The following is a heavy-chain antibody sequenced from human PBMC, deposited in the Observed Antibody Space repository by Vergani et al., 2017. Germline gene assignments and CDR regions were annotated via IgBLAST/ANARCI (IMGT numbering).Heavy chain of an antibody. Sequence: EVQLVESGGGLVQPGGSLRLSCAASGFTFSSYSMNWVRQAPGKGLGWVSYISSSSSTIYYADSVKGRFAISRDNAKNSLYLQMNSLRAEDTTVYYCARADTVTTEYYYGMAVWGQGTTVTVPS. D-gene: IGHD4-17*01. J-gene: IGHJ6*02. CDR2: ISSSSSTI. CDR3: ARADTVTTEYYYGMAV. V-gene: IGHV3-48*01. CDR1: GFTFSSYS.